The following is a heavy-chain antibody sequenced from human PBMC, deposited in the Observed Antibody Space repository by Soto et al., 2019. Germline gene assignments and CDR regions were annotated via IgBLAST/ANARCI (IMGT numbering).Heavy chain of an antibody. V-gene: IGHV4-39*01. CDR1: VGSMSTSSYY. J-gene: IGHJ4*02. Sequence: ASETLALTCTLAVGSMSTSSYYLAWIRQPRVTGGEPIRTIYDSGGTYYNPSLKSRVTVSVDTSKNQVSLKLSSVTAADTAVYYCARLIRSYDSSGYYYILGEYCFAYWGQGTLVSVSS. CDR3: ARLIRSYDSSGYYYILGEYCFAY. D-gene: IGHD3-22*01. CDR2: IYDSGGT.